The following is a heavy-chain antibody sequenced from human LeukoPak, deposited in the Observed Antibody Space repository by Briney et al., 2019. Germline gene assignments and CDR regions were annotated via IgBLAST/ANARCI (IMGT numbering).Heavy chain of an antibody. CDR2: INSDGSST. D-gene: IGHD2-8*01. CDR3: ARGVAGYCTNGVCYPLDY. V-gene: IGHV3-74*01. J-gene: IGHJ4*02. Sequence: LAGGSLRLSCAASGLTFSSYWMPWVRQAPGKGLVWVSRINSDGSSTSYADSVKGRFTISRDNAKNTLYLQMNSLRAEDTAVYYCARGVAGYCTNGVCYPLDYWGQGTLVTVSS. CDR1: GLTFSSYW.